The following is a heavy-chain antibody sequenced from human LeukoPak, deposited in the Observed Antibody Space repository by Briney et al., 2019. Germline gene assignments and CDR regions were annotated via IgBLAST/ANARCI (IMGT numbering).Heavy chain of an antibody. CDR3: ANQYSSGWYGDYFDY. CDR2: ISGSGGST. J-gene: IGHJ4*02. D-gene: IGHD6-19*01. V-gene: IGHV3-23*01. Sequence: GGSLRLSCAASGFTFSSYAMSWVRQAPGKGLEWVSAISGSGGSTYYADSVKGRFTISRDNSKNTLYLQMNSLRAEDTAVYYCANQYSSGWYGDYFDYWGQGTLVTVSS. CDR1: GFTFSSYA.